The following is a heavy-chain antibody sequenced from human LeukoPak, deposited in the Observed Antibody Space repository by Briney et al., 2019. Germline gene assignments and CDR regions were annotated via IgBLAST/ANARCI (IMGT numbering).Heavy chain of an antibody. D-gene: IGHD6-13*01. J-gene: IGHJ6*03. V-gene: IGHV4-59*01. CDR2: IFYTGST. CDR1: GGSISSYY. Sequence: SETLSLTCTVSGGSISSYYWNWIRQPPGKGLEWIGYIFYTGSTNYNPSLKSRVTISVDTSKNQFSLNLYSVTAADTAVYYCARHVPKGWYSSSWFQTDYMDVWGKGTTVTVSS. CDR3: ARHVPKGWYSSSWFQTDYMDV.